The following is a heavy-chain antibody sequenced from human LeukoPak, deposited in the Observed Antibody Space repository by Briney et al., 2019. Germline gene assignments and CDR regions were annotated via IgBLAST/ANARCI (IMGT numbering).Heavy chain of an antibody. CDR2: IYPGDSDT. J-gene: IGHJ4*02. Sequence: GESLKISCKGSGYSFTSYWIGWVRQMPGKGLEWMGIIYPGDSDTRHSPSFQGHVTISADKSITTAYLQWSSLKASDTAMYYCARHIGLTTRYLDYWGQGTLVTVSS. CDR1: GYSFTSYW. V-gene: IGHV5-51*01. D-gene: IGHD4/OR15-4a*01. CDR3: ARHIGLTTRYLDY.